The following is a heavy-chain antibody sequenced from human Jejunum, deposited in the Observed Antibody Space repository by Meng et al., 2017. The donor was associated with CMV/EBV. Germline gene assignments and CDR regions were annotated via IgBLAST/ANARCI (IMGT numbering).Heavy chain of an antibody. J-gene: IGHJ4*02. CDR1: GLTVSSNY. CDR2: LYSSGIT. D-gene: IGHD1-26*01. V-gene: IGHV3-66*01. CDR3: ARWSGTYYDY. Sequence: EVQRVGSGGDLDQPGESLRLSCAASGLTVSSNYMSWLRQAPGKGLEWVSILYSSGITYYADSVKGRFTISRDNSKNTLYFQMNTLRAEDTAVYYCARWSGTYYDYWGQGTLVTVSS.